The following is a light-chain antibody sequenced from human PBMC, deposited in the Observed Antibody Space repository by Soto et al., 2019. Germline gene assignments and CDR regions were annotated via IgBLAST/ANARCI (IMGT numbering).Light chain of an antibody. CDR3: QQYGSSPWT. J-gene: IGKJ5*01. CDR2: GAS. CDR1: QSVSSN. V-gene: IGKV3-20*01. Sequence: EIVMTQPPATLSVSPGDIATLYCRASQSVSSNLAWYQQKPGQAPRLLIYGASSRATGIPDRFSGSGSGTDCTLTISRLEPEDVAVYYCQQYGSSPWTFGQGTRLEIK.